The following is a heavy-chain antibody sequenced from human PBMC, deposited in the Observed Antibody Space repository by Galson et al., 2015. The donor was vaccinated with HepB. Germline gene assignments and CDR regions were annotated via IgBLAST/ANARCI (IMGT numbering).Heavy chain of an antibody. CDR2: MNPNSGNT. V-gene: IGHV1-8*01. D-gene: IGHD2-2*01. CDR3: ARRTNVPNYYYYYMDV. Sequence: SVKVSCKASGYTFTSYDINWVRQATGQGLEWMGWMNPNSGNTGYAQKFQGRVTMTRNTSISTAYMELSSLRSEDTAVYYCARRTNVPNYYYYYMDVWGKGTTVTVSS. J-gene: IGHJ6*03. CDR1: GYTFTSYD.